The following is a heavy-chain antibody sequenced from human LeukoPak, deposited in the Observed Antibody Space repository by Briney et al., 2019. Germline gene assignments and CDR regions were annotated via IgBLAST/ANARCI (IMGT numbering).Heavy chain of an antibody. CDR2: IYHSGST. Sequence: KPSETLSLTCTVSGYSISSGGYSWSWIRQPPGKGLEWIGYIYHSGSTYYNPSLKSRVTISVDRSKNQFSLKLSSVTAADTAVYYCARGGDYYDSSGYYVVGAFDIWGQGTMVTVSS. V-gene: IGHV4-30-2*01. D-gene: IGHD3-22*01. J-gene: IGHJ3*02. CDR3: ARGGDYYDSSGYYVVGAFDI. CDR1: GYSISSGGYS.